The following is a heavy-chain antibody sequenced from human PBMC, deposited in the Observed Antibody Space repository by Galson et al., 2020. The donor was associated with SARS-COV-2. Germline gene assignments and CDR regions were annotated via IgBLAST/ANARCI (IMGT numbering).Heavy chain of an antibody. CDR3: ARVAIAARRFVVAYYYYMDV. CDR1: GGSFSSFY. J-gene: IGHJ6*03. D-gene: IGHD6-6*01. Sequence: SETLSLTCAVYGGSFSSFYWSWISQPAGKGLEWIGEINHGGSTNYNPSLKSRVTISVDASKNQFSLKLSSVTAADTAVYYCARVAIAARRFVVAYYYYMDVWGKGTTVTVSS. CDR2: INHGGST. V-gene: IGHV4-34*01.